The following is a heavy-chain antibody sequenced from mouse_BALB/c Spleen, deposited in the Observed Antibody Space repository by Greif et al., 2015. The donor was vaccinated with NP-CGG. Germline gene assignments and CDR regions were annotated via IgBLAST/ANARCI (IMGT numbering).Heavy chain of an antibody. V-gene: IGHV1-7*01. Sequence: VQLQQSGAELAKPGASVKMSCKASGYTFTSYWMHWVKQRPGQGLEWIGYINPSTGYTEYNQKFKDKATLTADKSSSPAYMQLSSLTSEDSAVYYCARGRGSFAYWGQGTLVTVSA. CDR2: INPSTGYT. J-gene: IGHJ3*01. CDR3: ARGRGSFAY. CDR1: GYTFTSYW.